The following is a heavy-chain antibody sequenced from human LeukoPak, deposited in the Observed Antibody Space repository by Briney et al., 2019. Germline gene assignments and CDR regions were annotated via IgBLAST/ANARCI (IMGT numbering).Heavy chain of an antibody. CDR2: IIPILGIA. V-gene: IGHV1-69*04. Sequence: SVKVSCKASGGTFSSYAINWVRQAPGQGLEWMGRIIPILGIANYAQKFQGRVTITADKSTSTAYMDLSSLRSEDTAVYYCARDLPPYYFDYWGQGTLVTVSS. CDR1: GGTFSSYA. CDR3: ARDLPPYYFDY. J-gene: IGHJ4*02.